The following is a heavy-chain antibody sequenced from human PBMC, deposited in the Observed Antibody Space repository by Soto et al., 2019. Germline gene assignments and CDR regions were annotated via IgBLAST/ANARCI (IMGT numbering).Heavy chain of an antibody. CDR2: IIPIVGTA. CDR1: GCTFSSYA. V-gene: IGHV1-69*01. CDR3: ARRSPRYCSCCSCYFNADAFDI. Sequence: QVQLVQAGAEVKKPGSSVKVSCKASGCTFSSYAISCVRQAPGQGLEWMGGIIPIVGTANYAQKFQGRVTITADESTSTAYMELSSLSSEDTAVYYCARRSPRYCSCCSCYFNADAFDIWGQGTMVTVSS. J-gene: IGHJ3*02. D-gene: IGHD2-15*01.